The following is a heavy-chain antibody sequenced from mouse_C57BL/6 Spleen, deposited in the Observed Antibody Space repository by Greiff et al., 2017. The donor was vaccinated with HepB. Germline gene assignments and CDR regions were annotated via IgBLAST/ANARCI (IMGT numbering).Heavy chain of an antibody. D-gene: IGHD2-2*01. CDR2: ISYDGSN. V-gene: IGHV3-6*01. CDR3: ARGDYGYDDYWYFDV. Sequence: DVKLVESGPGLVKPSQSLSLTCSVTGYSITSGYYWNWIRQFPGNKLEWMGYISYDGSNNYNPSLKNRISITRDTSKNQFFLKLNSVTTEDTATYYCARGDYGYDDYWYFDVWGTGTTVTVSS. CDR1: GYSITSGYY. J-gene: IGHJ1*03.